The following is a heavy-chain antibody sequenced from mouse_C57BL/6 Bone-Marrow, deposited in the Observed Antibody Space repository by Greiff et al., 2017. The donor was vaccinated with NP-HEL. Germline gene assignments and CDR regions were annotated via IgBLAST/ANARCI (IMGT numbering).Heavy chain of an antibody. J-gene: IGHJ4*01. V-gene: IGHV1-69*01. CDR2: IDPSDSYT. Sequence: QVQLQQSGAELVMPGASVKLSCKASGYTFTSYWMHWVKQRPGQGLEWIGEIDPSDSYTNYNQKFKGKSTLTVDKSSSTAYMQLSSLTSEDSAVYYCASTMITTGPYYYAMDYWGQGTSVTVSS. CDR1: GYTFTSYW. CDR3: ASTMITTGPYYYAMDY. D-gene: IGHD2-4*01.